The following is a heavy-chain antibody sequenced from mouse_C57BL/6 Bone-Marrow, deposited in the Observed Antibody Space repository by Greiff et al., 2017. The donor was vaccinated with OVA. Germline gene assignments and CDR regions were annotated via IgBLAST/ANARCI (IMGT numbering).Heavy chain of an antibody. CDR3: ARGNFGSSFYAMDY. J-gene: IGHJ4*01. V-gene: IGHV14-3*01. D-gene: IGHD1-1*01. Sequence: EVQVVESVAELVRPGASVKLSCTASGFNIKNTYMHWVKQRPEQGLEWIGRIDPANDNTKYAPKFQGKATMTADTPSNTAYLQLSSLSSEDTAVYCCARGNFGSSFYAMDYWGQGTSVTVSS. CDR2: IDPANDNT. CDR1: GFNIKNTY.